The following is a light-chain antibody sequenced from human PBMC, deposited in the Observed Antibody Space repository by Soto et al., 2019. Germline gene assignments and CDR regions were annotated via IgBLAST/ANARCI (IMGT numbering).Light chain of an antibody. CDR1: QDISSY. V-gene: IGKV1-9*01. Sequence: DIQLTQSPSFLSASVGDRVTITCRASQDISSYLAWYQQRPGKVPRFLTHSASTLQSGVPSRFSATGSGTKFTLPISSLQPEDVATEYGHQLNRFPRTFGQGTKVEV. CDR3: HQLNRFPRT. CDR2: SAS. J-gene: IGKJ1*01.